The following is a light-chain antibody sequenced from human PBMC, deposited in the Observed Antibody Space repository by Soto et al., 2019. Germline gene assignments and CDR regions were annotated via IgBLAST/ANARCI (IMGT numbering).Light chain of an antibody. CDR3: QQYNSYSPYN. J-gene: IGKJ2*01. CDR2: KAS. CDR1: QSISSW. V-gene: IGKV1-5*03. Sequence: DIQMTQSPSTLSASVGDRVTITCRASQSISSWLAWYQQKPGKAPKLLIYKASSVESGVPSRFSGSGSGTEFTLTISSLQTDDFANYYCQQYNSYSPYNFGQGTKVEIK.